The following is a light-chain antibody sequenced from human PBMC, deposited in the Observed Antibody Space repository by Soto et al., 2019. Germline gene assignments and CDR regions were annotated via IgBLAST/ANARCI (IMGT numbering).Light chain of an antibody. CDR2: AAS. CDR1: QNIASF. V-gene: IGKV1-39*01. Sequence: DVQMTQSPSSLSASVGDRVTITCRASQNIASFLNWYQQRPGTAPKLLIYAASNLESVVPSRFSGRGSATDFTLSISSLQPEDFATYFCQQTYSMPVTFGQGTKLEMK. CDR3: QQTYSMPVT. J-gene: IGKJ2*01.